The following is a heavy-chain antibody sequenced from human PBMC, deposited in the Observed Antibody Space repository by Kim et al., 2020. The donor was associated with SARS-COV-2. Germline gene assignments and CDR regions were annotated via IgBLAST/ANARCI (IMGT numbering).Heavy chain of an antibody. CDR3: ARLTESYYYGMDV. D-gene: IGHD1-20*01. V-gene: IGHV4-59*08. J-gene: IGHJ6*02. Sequence: YNPSLKSRVTISVDTSKNQFSLKLSSVTAADTAVYYCARLTESYYYGMDVWGQGTTVTVSS.